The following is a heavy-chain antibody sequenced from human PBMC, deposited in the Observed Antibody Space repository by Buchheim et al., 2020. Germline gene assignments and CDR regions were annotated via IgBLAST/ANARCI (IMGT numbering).Heavy chain of an antibody. Sequence: EVQLVESGGGLVQPGGSLRLSCAASGFTFSSYWMYWVCQVPGKGLVWVSRISTDGSTTTYADSVTGRFTISRDNAKNTLYLQMDNLRAEDTAVYYCARGLVGGTAFWGQGT. D-gene: IGHD1-26*01. CDR2: ISTDGSTT. CDR1: GFTFSSYW. V-gene: IGHV3-74*01. J-gene: IGHJ4*02. CDR3: ARGLVGGTAF.